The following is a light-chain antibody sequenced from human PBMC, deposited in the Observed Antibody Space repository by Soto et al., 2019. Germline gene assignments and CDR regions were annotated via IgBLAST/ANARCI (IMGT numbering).Light chain of an antibody. CDR3: CSYAGNYTYV. J-gene: IGLJ1*01. V-gene: IGLV2-11*01. Sequence: QSALTQPRSVSGSPGQSVTISCTGTSSDVGGYNYVSWYQQNPGKAPKLMIHDVTKRPSGVPDRFSGSKSGNTASLTISGLQAEDEADYYCCSYAGNYTYVFGTGTEVTVL. CDR2: DVT. CDR1: SSDVGGYNY.